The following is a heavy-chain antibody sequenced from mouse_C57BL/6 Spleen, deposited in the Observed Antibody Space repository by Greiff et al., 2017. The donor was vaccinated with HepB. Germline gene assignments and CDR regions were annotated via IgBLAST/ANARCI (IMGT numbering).Heavy chain of an antibody. Sequence: VQLQQSGAELVKPGASVKISCKASGYTFTDYYINWVKQRPGQGLEWIGKIGPGSGRTYYNEKFKGKATLTADKSSSTAYMQLSSLTSEDSAVYFCAREGDYGSIYWYFDVWGTGTTVTVSS. CDR3: AREGDYGSIYWYFDV. V-gene: IGHV1-77*01. J-gene: IGHJ1*03. D-gene: IGHD1-1*01. CDR2: IGPGSGRT. CDR1: GYTFTDYY.